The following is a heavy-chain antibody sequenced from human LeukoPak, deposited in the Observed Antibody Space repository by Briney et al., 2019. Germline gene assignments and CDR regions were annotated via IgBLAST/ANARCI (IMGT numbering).Heavy chain of an antibody. Sequence: GRSLRLSCAASGFTFSSYAMHWVRQAPGKGLEWVAVISYDGSNKYYADSVKGRFTISRDNAKNSLYLQMNSLRAEDTAVYYCARSGATKVLRYFDWSDNWFDPWGQGTLVTVSS. CDR3: ARSGATKVLRYFDWSDNWFDP. J-gene: IGHJ5*02. V-gene: IGHV3-30*07. CDR2: ISYDGSNK. D-gene: IGHD3-9*01. CDR1: GFTFSSYA.